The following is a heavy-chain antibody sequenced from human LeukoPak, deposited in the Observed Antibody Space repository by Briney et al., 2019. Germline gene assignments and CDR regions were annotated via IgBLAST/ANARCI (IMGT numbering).Heavy chain of an antibody. CDR1: GFTLNNYW. CDR3: ARGDSSSKIDY. D-gene: IGHD6-6*01. CDR2: IWEDGSQK. V-gene: IGHV3-7*01. J-gene: IGHJ4*02. Sequence: GGSLRLSCAASGFTLNNYWMNWVRQAPGKGLEWVASIWEDGSQKYYVDSVKGRFTISRDNAKNSLYLQMNSLRAEDTAVYYCARGDSSSKIDYWGQGTLVTVSS.